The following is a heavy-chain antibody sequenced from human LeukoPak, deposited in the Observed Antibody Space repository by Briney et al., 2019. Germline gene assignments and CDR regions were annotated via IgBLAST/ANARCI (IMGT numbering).Heavy chain of an antibody. D-gene: IGHD6-19*01. Sequence: SSETLSLTCTVSGGSISDYYWTWIRQSPGTGLEWIGYMDYSGSTAYNPSLKSRVTISIDTSKKQFSLELSSVTAADTAIYFCARRKRGSGGPFDYWGQGTLVTVSS. V-gene: IGHV4-59*08. J-gene: IGHJ4*02. CDR3: ARRKRGSGGPFDY. CDR1: GGSISDYY. CDR2: MDYSGST.